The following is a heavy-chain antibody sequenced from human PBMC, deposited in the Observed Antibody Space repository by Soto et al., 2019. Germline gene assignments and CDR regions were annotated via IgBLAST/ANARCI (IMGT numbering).Heavy chain of an antibody. CDR3: ARGSDAFDI. CDR2: ISSGSAAI. CDR1: GFTFSSYS. J-gene: IGHJ3*02. Sequence: EVPLVESGGGLVQPGGSLRLSCAASGFTFSSYSMNWVRQAPGKGLEWVSYISSGSAAIYYADSVKGRFTISRDNAKNSLYRQMNSLRDEDTAVYCCARGSDAFDIWGQGTMITVSS. V-gene: IGHV3-48*02.